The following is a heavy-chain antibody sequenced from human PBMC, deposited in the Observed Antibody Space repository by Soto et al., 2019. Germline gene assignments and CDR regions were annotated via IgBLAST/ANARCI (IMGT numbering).Heavy chain of an antibody. Sequence: QVQLVQSGAEVKKPGASVKVSCKASGYTFTSYAMHWVRQAPGQRLEWMGWINAGNGNTKYSQKFQGRVTITRDTSARTAYTELSSLRSEDTAVYYCARDMGFGLSAYWGKGTLVTVSS. D-gene: IGHD3-10*01. V-gene: IGHV1-3*01. CDR3: ARDMGFGLSAY. CDR2: INAGNGNT. CDR1: GYTFTSYA. J-gene: IGHJ4*01.